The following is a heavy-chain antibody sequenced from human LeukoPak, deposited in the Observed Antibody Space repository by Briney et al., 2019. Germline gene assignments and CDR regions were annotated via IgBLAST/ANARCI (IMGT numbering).Heavy chain of an antibody. J-gene: IGHJ4*02. V-gene: IGHV3-23*01. D-gene: IGHD3-10*01. CDR2: ISGSGGST. CDR3: AKLGRVGGSGSYYYYFDY. Sequence: PGGSLRLSCAASGFTFSSYAMSWVRQAPGKGLEWVSAISGSGGSTYYADSVKGRFTISRDNSKNTLYLQMNSLRAEDTAVYYCAKLGRVGGSGSYYYYFDYWGQGTLVTVSS. CDR1: GFTFSSYA.